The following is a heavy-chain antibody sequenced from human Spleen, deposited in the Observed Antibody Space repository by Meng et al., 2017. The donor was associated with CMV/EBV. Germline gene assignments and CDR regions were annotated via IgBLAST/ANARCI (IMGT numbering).Heavy chain of an antibody. CDR1: GFTFDDYA. D-gene: IGHD3-22*01. V-gene: IGHV3-9*01. CDR3: ARLPDYFDSSGFDY. Sequence: GGSLRLSCAASGFTFDDYAMHWVRQAPGKGLEWVSGISWNSGTIGYADSVKGRFTISRDNAKNSLYLEMNSLRAEDTAVYYCARLPDYFDSSGFDYWGQGTLVTVSS. J-gene: IGHJ4*02. CDR2: ISWNSGTI.